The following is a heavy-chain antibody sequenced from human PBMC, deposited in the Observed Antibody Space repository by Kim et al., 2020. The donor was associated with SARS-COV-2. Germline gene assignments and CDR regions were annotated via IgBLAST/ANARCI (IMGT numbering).Heavy chain of an antibody. CDR2: NYNSGST. CDR3: ARGVMRGVGYGYDY. J-gene: IGHJ4*02. V-gene: IGHV4-31*03. D-gene: IGHD5-12*01. CDR1: GGSISSGNYY. Sequence: SETLSLTCSVSGGSISSGNYYWTWIRQRPGKGLEWIGYNYNSGSTYYNPSLKSRVTISLDASANQFSLRLTSVTDADTAVYYCARGVMRGVGYGYDYWGQGTLVSVSS.